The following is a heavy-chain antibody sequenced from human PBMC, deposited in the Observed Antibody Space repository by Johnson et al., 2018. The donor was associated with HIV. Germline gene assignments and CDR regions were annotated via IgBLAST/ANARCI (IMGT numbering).Heavy chain of an antibody. Sequence: VQLVESGGGLVKPGGSLRLSCLASGFSFSDYYMSWIRQAPGKGLEWVSVIYSGGSTYYADSVKGRFTISRDNSKNTLYLQMNSLRAEDTAVYYCAREDQDAFDIWGQGTMVTVSS. J-gene: IGHJ3*02. V-gene: IGHV3-66*01. CDR2: IYSGGST. CDR3: AREDQDAFDI. CDR1: GFSFSDYY.